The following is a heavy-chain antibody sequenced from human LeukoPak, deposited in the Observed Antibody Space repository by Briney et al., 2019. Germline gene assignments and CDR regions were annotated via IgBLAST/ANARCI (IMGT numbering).Heavy chain of an antibody. CDR3: ATMDAQWLVFDY. V-gene: IGHV1-24*01. CDR2: FDPEDGET. CDR1: GYTLTELS. Sequence: ASVKVSCKVSGYTLTELSMHWVRQAPGKGLEWVGGFDPEDGETIYAQKFQGRVTMTEDTSTDTAYMELSSLRSEDTAVYYCATMDAQWLVFDYWGQGTLVTVSS. J-gene: IGHJ4*02. D-gene: IGHD6-19*01.